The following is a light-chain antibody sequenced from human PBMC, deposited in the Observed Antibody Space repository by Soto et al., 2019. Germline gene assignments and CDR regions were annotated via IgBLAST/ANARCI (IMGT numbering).Light chain of an antibody. J-gene: IGLJ3*02. Sequence: QSVLTQPASVSGSPGQSITISCTGTNSDVGAYNYVSWYQQSPGKAPKLMLYEVSNRPSGVSNRFSGYKSGNTASLTISGLRPEDEADYYCKSLTTSDTWVFGGGTQLTVL. V-gene: IGLV2-14*01. CDR2: EVS. CDR3: KSLTTSDTWV. CDR1: NSDVGAYNY.